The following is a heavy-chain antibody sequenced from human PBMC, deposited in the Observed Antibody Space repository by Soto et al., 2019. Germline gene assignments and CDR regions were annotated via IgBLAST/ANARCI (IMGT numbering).Heavy chain of an antibody. J-gene: IGHJ6*03. Sequence: ASVKVSCKASGYTFTSYDINWVRQATGQGLEWMGWMNPNSVNTGYAQKFQGRVTMTRNTSISTAYMELSSLRSEDTAVYYCARGRPAGFYYYYMDVWGKGTTVTVSS. V-gene: IGHV1-8*01. D-gene: IGHD6-19*01. CDR2: MNPNSVNT. CDR1: GYTFTSYD. CDR3: ARGRPAGFYYYYMDV.